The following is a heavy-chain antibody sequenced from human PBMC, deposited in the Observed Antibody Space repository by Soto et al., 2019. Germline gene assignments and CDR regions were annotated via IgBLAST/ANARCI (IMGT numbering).Heavy chain of an antibody. J-gene: IGHJ6*02. Sequence: SLRLSCAASGFTFDDYAMHWVRLAPGKGLEWVSGISWNSGSIGYADSVKGRFTISRDNAKNSLYLQMNSLRAEDTALYYCAKDTTAPSDYYYGMDVWGQGTTVTVSS. V-gene: IGHV3-9*01. CDR3: AKDTTAPSDYYYGMDV. CDR2: ISWNSGSI. CDR1: GFTFDDYA.